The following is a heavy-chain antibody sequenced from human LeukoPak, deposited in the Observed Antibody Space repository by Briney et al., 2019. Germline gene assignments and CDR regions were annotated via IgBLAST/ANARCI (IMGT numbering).Heavy chain of an antibody. J-gene: IGHJ3*02. CDR3: ARPRSGSFDAFDI. CDR2: ISYDGSNK. CDR1: GFTFSSYA. Sequence: PGGSLRLSCAASGFTFSSYAMHWVRQAPGKGLEWVAVISYDGSNKYYADSVKGRFTISRDNSKNTLYLQMNSLRAEDTAVYYCARPRSGSFDAFDIWGQGTMVTVSS. V-gene: IGHV3-30-3*01. D-gene: IGHD1-26*01.